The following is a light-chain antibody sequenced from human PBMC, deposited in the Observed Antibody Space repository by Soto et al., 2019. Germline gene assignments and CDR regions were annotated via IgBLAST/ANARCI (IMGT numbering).Light chain of an antibody. V-gene: IGLV2-14*03. Sequence: QSALTQPASVSGSPGQSITISCTGTSSDVGGHNYVSWYQHHPGKAPKLIISDVRNRPSGVSNRFSGSKSGNTASLTISGLQAEDEADYYCSSYSSTTSVIFGGGTKVTVL. J-gene: IGLJ2*01. CDR2: DVR. CDR3: SSYSSTTSVI. CDR1: SSDVGGHNY.